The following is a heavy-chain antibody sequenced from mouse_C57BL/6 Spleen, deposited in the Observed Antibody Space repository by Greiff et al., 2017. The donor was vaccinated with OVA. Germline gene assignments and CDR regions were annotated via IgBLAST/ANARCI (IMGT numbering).Heavy chain of an antibody. J-gene: IGHJ1*03. D-gene: IGHD1-1*01. CDR2: IYPGGGYT. V-gene: IGHV1-63*01. CDR3: ARLEGDYGSSSHWYFDV. Sequence: VQLQQSGAELVRPGTSVKMSCKASGYTFTNYWIGWAKQRPGHGLEWIGDIYPGGGYTNYNEKFKGKATLTADKSSSTAYMQFSSLTSEDSAIYYCARLEGDYGSSSHWYFDVWGTGTTVTVSS. CDR1: GYTFTNYW.